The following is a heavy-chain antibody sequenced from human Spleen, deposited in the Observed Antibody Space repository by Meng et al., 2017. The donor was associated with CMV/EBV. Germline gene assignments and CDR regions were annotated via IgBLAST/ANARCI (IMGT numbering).Heavy chain of an antibody. Sequence: SETLSLTCSVSGCSVTSDDFYWSWIRPPPGKGLEWIGYRYFSGSTNYNPSLKSRVTISLDRSKNQFSLRLTSVTAAETAVYYCARGPPYCSTTSSYESLPWFDPWGQGTLVTVSS. CDR2: RYFSGST. V-gene: IGHV4-61*08. D-gene: IGHD2-2*01. CDR3: ARGPPYCSTTSSYESLPWFDP. J-gene: IGHJ5*02. CDR1: GCSVTSDDFY.